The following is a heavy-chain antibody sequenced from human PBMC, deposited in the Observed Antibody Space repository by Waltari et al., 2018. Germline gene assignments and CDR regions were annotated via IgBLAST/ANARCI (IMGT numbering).Heavy chain of an antibody. D-gene: IGHD3-22*01. Sequence: EVQLLESGGGLVQPGGSLRLSCAASGFTFSSYAMSWVRQAPGKGLEWVSAISGRGGSTYYADSVKGRFTISRDNSKNTLYLQMNSLRAEDTAVYYCAKDLGRITMIVVVPLGAFDIWGQGTMVTVSS. CDR1: GFTFSSYA. J-gene: IGHJ3*02. CDR2: ISGRGGST. CDR3: AKDLGRITMIVVVPLGAFDI. V-gene: IGHV3-23*01.